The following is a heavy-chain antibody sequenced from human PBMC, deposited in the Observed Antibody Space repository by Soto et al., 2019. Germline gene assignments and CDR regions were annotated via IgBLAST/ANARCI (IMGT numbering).Heavy chain of an antibody. CDR1: RFTFSSYG. CDR3: AKRVEYSSSTHYFDY. Sequence: GGSRRLSCAASRFTFSSYGMSWVRQAPGKGLEWVSSISDTGGNTYYTGSVKGRFTISRDNSKNTLYLQMNGLRAEDTAVYYCAKRVEYSSSTHYFDYWGQGTLVTVSS. V-gene: IGHV3-23*01. J-gene: IGHJ4*02. CDR2: ISDTGGNT. D-gene: IGHD6-6*01.